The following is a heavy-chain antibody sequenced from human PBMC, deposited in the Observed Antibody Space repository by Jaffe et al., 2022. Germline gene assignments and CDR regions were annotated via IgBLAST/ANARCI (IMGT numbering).Heavy chain of an antibody. V-gene: IGHV1-69-2*01. CDR2: VDPEDGET. CDR3: ATGSMVRGVIILHRETVDPFDY. J-gene: IGHJ4*02. Sequence: EVQLVQSGAEVKKPGATVKISCKVSGYTFTDYYMHWVQQAPGKGLEWMGLVDPEDGETIYAEKFQGRVTITADTSTDTAYMELSSLRSEDTAVYYCATGSMVRGVIILHRETVDPFDYWGQGTLVTVSS. CDR1: GYTFTDYY. D-gene: IGHD3-10*01.